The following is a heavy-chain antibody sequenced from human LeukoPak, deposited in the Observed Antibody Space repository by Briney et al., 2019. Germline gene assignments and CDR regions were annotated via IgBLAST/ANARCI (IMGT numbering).Heavy chain of an antibody. CDR1: GASVSRYY. V-gene: IGHV4-59*08. Sequence: SETLSLTCTVSGASVSRYYWSWIRQPPGKGLEWIGHIHFSGSTNYNPSLTSRVTISVDNSKHQFSLKLTSVTAADTAVFFCARLVGSRWLALDFWGQGTLVTVSS. CDR3: ARLVGSRWLALDF. J-gene: IGHJ4*02. D-gene: IGHD6-13*01. CDR2: IHFSGST.